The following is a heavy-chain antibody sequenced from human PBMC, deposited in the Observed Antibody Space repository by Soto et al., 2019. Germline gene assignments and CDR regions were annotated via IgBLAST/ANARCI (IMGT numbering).Heavy chain of an antibody. Sequence: PSETLSLTCTVSGDSVSKYYWNWIRQPAGKGLEWIGRIHSTRSPNYNPSLKSRVTMSVDTSKNQFSLKLNLTSVTAADTAVYYCARSPAYGDYANLDTWGQGTLVIVSS. D-gene: IGHD4-17*01. CDR1: GDSVSKYY. CDR3: ARSPAYGDYANLDT. CDR2: IHSTRSP. V-gene: IGHV4-4*07. J-gene: IGHJ5*02.